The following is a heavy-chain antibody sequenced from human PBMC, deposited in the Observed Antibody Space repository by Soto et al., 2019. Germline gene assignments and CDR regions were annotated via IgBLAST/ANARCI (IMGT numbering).Heavy chain of an antibody. Sequence: QVQLVQSGAEVKKPGASVKVSCKASGYTFTGYYMHWVRQAPGQGLEWMGWINPNSGGTNYAQKFQGWVTMTRDTSIRTAYMELSRLRSDDTAVYYCARSGIGYCSSTSCYSGNWFDPWGQGTLVTVSS. D-gene: IGHD2-2*01. CDR2: INPNSGGT. CDR3: ARSGIGYCSSTSCYSGNWFDP. J-gene: IGHJ5*02. CDR1: GYTFTGYY. V-gene: IGHV1-2*04.